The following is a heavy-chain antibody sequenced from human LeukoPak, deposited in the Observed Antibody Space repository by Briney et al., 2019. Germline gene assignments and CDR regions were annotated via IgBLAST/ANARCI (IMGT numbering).Heavy chain of an antibody. D-gene: IGHD3-9*01. CDR2: ISTSNGDT. Sequence: ASVKVSCKASGYTFTNYGISWVRQAPGQGLEWMGWISTSNGDTNYAQKFQGRVTMTTDRYTTTAYMELRSLRSGDTAVYYCARYGILSSYPDYWGQGTLVTVSS. CDR1: GYTFTNYG. V-gene: IGHV1-18*01. CDR3: ARYGILSSYPDY. J-gene: IGHJ4*02.